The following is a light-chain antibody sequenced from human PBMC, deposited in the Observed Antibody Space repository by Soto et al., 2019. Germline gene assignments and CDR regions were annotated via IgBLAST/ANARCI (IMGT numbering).Light chain of an antibody. CDR1: QGISNN. V-gene: IGKV1-17*01. CDR2: AAP. J-gene: IGKJ2*01. Sequence: DIEMTQSPSSLSASVGDRVTVACRASQGISNNVGWYQQKPWKAPERLIFAAPNLEGEVPSRVSGSGSATEFSLTICSLHPGDFATYYCVQHNTYPSTFGQGTKLDI. CDR3: VQHNTYPST.